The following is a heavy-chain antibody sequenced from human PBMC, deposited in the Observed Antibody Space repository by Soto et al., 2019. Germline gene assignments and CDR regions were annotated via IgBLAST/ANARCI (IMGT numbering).Heavy chain of an antibody. V-gene: IGHV3-30*18. J-gene: IGHJ6*02. CDR3: AKGPKQWLKNYYYYGMDV. D-gene: IGHD6-19*01. Sequence: QVQLVESGGGVVQPGRSLRLSCAASGFTFSSYGMHWVRQAPGKGLEWVAVISYDGSNKYYADSVKGRFTISRDNSKNTLYLQMNSLRAEDTAVYYCAKGPKQWLKNYYYYGMDVWGQGTTVTVSS. CDR1: GFTFSSYG. CDR2: ISYDGSNK.